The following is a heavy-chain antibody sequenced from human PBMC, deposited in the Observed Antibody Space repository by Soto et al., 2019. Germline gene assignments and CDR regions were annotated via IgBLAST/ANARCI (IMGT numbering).Heavy chain of an antibody. Sequence: QVQLVESGGGLVKPGGSLRLSCAASGFTFSDYYLSWIRQAPGKGLEWVSYISSSGHYTKNADSVHGRFTISRDNAKNALYRQMNSLRAEDTAVYDCARELDGIDVWGQGTTVTVSS. J-gene: IGHJ6*02. CDR2: ISSSGHYT. D-gene: IGHD3-3*02. CDR1: GFTFSDYY. V-gene: IGHV3-11*05. CDR3: ARELDGIDV.